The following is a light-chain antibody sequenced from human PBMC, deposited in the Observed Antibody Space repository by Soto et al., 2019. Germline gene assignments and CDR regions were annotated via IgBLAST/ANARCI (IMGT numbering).Light chain of an antibody. CDR1: QSVSRSY. CDR3: QQYGSTPLT. J-gene: IGKJ4*01. Sequence: EIVLTQSPGTLSLSPGERATLSCRASQSVSRSYLAWYQQKPGQAPRLLIYGASSRATGIPDRFSGSGSGADFTLTITRLEPEDFALYYCQQYGSTPLTFGGGTKVESK. V-gene: IGKV3-20*01. CDR2: GAS.